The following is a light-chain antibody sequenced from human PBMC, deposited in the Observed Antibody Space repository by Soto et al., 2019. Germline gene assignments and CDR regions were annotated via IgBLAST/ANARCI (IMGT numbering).Light chain of an antibody. CDR2: EVN. Sequence: QSALTQSASVSGSPGQSITISCTGTSSDVGGYNYVSWYQQHPGKAPKLMIYEVNSRPSGVSDRFSGSKSGNTASLTISGLQAEDEADYYCSSYTSTSPYVFGTGTKLTVL. CDR1: SSDVGGYNY. J-gene: IGLJ1*01. CDR3: SSYTSTSPYV. V-gene: IGLV2-14*01.